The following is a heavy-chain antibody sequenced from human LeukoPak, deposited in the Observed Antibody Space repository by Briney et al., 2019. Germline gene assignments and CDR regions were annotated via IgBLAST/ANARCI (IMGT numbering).Heavy chain of an antibody. V-gene: IGHV3-13*01. J-gene: IGHJ4*02. CDR3: ARAEIIRGYSYSCVEY. CDR1: GFTFSSYD. CDR2: IGTAGDT. Sequence: PGGSLRLSCAASGFTFSSYDMHWVRHATGKGLEWVSAIGTAGDTYYPGSVKGRFTISRENAKNSLYLQMNSLRAGDTAVYYCARAEIIRGYSYSCVEYWGQGTLVTVSS. D-gene: IGHD5-18*01.